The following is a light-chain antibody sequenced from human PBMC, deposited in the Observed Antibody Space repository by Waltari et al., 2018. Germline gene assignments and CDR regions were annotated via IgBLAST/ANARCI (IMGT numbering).Light chain of an antibody. CDR2: CAS. Sequence: EIVLTQSPRTLSLSPGERATLSCRASQSVGRSLAWYQQKPGQAPRLLISCASNRATGIPDRFSGSGSETDFSLTISILEPEDFAVYYCQHYVRLPVTFGQGTTVEIK. V-gene: IGKV3-20*01. CDR3: QHYVRLPVT. J-gene: IGKJ1*01. CDR1: QSVGRS.